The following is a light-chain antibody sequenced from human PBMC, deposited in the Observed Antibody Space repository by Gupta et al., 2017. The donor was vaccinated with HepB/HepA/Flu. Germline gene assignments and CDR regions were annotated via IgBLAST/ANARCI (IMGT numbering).Light chain of an antibody. Sequence: EIVLTQSPGTLSLSPGERATLSCRASQSLSGSLLAWYQQKPGQAPRLLIYGASSRANGIPDRFTGSGSGTXFTLTIXRLEPEDFAVYFCHQEGDSPRTFGXGTKVEIK. V-gene: IGKV3-20*01. J-gene: IGKJ1*01. CDR3: HQEGDSPRT. CDR2: GAS. CDR1: QSLSGSL.